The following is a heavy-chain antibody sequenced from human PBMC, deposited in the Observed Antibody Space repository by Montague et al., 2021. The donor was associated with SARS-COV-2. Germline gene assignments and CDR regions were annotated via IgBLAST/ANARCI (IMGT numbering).Heavy chain of an antibody. CDR3: ARERYSFSLTRGSTWFDP. J-gene: IGHJ5*02. V-gene: IGHV4-34*01. CDR2: ISHSGST. D-gene: IGHD3-9*01. CDR1: GGSFSGYY. Sequence: SETLSLTCAVYGGSFSGYYWSWIRQPPGKGLEWIGEISHSGSTNYNPSLKSRVTISVDTSKNQFSLKLSFMTAADTAVYYCARERYSFSLTRGSTWFDPWGQGTLVTVSS.